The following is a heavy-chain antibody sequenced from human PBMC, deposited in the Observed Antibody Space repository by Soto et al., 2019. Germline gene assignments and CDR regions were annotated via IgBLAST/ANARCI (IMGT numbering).Heavy chain of an antibody. CDR3: AAGVATTNDCYYGMDV. CDR2: IIPIFGTA. CDR1: GGTFSSYA. V-gene: IGHV1-69*13. J-gene: IGHJ6*02. D-gene: IGHD5-12*01. Sequence: ASVKVSCKASGGTFSSYAISWVRPAPGQGLEWMGGIIPIFGTANYAQKFQGRVTITADEAKSTAYMELSSLRSEDTAVYYCAAGVATTNDCYYGMDVWGQGTTVTVSS.